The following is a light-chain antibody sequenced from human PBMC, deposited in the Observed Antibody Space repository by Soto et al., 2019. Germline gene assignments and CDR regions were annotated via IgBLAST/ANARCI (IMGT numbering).Light chain of an antibody. CDR3: QQYGGSGT. Sequence: EAELTQSPGTLSLSSGERATVSCRASQSVSSNSLAWYQQKLGQAPRLLIYGASSRATGIPDRFSGSGSGTDFTLTISRMEPEDFAVYYCQQYGGSGTFGQGTKVDIK. J-gene: IGKJ1*01. CDR2: GAS. V-gene: IGKV3-20*01. CDR1: QSVSSNS.